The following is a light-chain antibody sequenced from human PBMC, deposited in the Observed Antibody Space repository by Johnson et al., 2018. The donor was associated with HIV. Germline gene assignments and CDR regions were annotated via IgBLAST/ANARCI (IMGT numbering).Light chain of an antibody. CDR2: ENN. J-gene: IGLJ1*01. V-gene: IGLV1-51*02. Sequence: QSVLTQPPSVSAAPGQKVTISCSGSSSNIGNNYVSWYQQLPGTAPKLLIYENNKRPSGLPDRFYGSKSGTSATLGIPGLPTGDEADYYCGTWDSSLSAGVFGTGTKVTVL. CDR1: SSNIGNNY. CDR3: GTWDSSLSAGV.